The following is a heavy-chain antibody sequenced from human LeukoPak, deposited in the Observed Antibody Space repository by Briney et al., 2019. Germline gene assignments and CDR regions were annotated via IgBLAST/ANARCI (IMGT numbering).Heavy chain of an antibody. V-gene: IGHV4-31*03. CDR2: IYYSGST. CDR3: ARIQSNGYVDY. CDR1: GGSISSGGYS. D-gene: IGHD4/OR15-4a*01. Sequence: SETLSLTCTVSGGSISSGGYSWSWIRQHPGKGLEWIGYIYYSGSTYYNPSLKSRFTISVDTSKNQFSLKLSSVTAADTAVYYCARIQSNGYVDYWGQGTLVTVSS. J-gene: IGHJ4*02.